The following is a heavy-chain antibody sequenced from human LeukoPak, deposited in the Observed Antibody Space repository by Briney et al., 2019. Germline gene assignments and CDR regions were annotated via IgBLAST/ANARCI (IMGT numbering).Heavy chain of an antibody. CDR2: ISSSGSTI. CDR3: AELGITMIGGV. Sequence: GGSLRLSCAASGFTFSTYEMNWVRQAPGKGLEWVSHISSSGSTIYYADSVKGRFTISRDNAKNSLYLQMNSLRAEDTAVYYCAELGITMIGGVWGKGTTVTISS. V-gene: IGHV3-48*03. J-gene: IGHJ6*04. D-gene: IGHD3-10*02. CDR1: GFTFSTYE.